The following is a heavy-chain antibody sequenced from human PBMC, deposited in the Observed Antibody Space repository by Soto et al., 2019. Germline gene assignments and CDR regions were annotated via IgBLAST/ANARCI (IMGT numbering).Heavy chain of an antibody. Sequence: QVQLVESGGGVVQPGRSLRLSCAASGFTFNSYGMHWVRQAPGKGLEWVAVISYDGSKKYYAESVKGRLTISRDKSKNSLYLQMNSLIAEDTAVYYCAKDAFLGSYSLYYGIDVWGQGTTVTVSS. CDR1: GFTFNSYG. CDR3: AKDAFLGSYSLYYGIDV. D-gene: IGHD1-26*01. V-gene: IGHV3-30*18. CDR2: ISYDGSKK. J-gene: IGHJ6*02.